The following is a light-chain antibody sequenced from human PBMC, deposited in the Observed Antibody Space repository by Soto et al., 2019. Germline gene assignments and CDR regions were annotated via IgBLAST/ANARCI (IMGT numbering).Light chain of an antibody. CDR3: QQQYDRSRT. Sequence: IVMTQSPGTLSLSPGEVATLYCRASQSVNTKVAWYQQKPGQAPRLLIYDASSRASGIPDRFSGSGSGTDFTLSISRLEPEDFAVYYCQQQYDRSRTFGQGIKVDIK. V-gene: IGKV3-20*01. CDR1: QSVNTK. CDR2: DAS. J-gene: IGKJ1*01.